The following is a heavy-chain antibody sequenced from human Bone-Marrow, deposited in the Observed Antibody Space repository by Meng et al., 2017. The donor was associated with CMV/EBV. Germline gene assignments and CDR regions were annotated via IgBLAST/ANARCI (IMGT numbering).Heavy chain of an antibody. V-gene: IGHV3-7*03. CDR3: TRDPTVASSDC. J-gene: IGHJ4*02. D-gene: IGHD4-11*01. CDR2: INQDSGAI. Sequence: LSCAASGFTLNKYWMGWVRQAPGKGLEWVAYINQDSGAIKYVDSVKGRFTISRDNTKNLLFLQMNSLRVEDTGIYYCTRDPTVASSDCWGQGTLVTVSS. CDR1: GFTLNKYW.